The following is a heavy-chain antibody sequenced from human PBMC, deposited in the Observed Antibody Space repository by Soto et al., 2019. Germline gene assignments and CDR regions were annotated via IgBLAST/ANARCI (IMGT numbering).Heavy chain of an antibody. D-gene: IGHD1-26*01. V-gene: IGHV3-23*01. J-gene: IGHJ3*02. CDR2: ISGSGGST. CDR3: ARARIVGAAMGIWAFDI. Sequence: PGGSLRLSCAVSGFSFEDYAMHWVRQAPGKGLEWVSAISGSGGSTCYADSVKGRFTISRDNSKNTLYLQMNSLRAGDTAVYYCARARIVGAAMGIWAFDIWGQGTMVTVSS. CDR1: GFSFEDYA.